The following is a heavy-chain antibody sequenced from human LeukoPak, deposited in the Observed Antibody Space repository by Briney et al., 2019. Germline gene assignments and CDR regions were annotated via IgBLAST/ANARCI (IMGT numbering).Heavy chain of an antibody. V-gene: IGHV1-46*01. J-gene: IGHJ4*02. Sequence: GASVKVSCKASGYTFTSYYMHWVRQAPGQGLEWMGRNNPSGGSTSYAQKFQGRVTMTRDTSTSTVYMELSSLRSEDTAVYYCARAGYYDSSGYAPHLSAYWGQGTLVTVSS. CDR2: NNPSGGST. CDR3: ARAGYYDSSGYAPHLSAY. D-gene: IGHD3-22*01. CDR1: GYTFTSYY.